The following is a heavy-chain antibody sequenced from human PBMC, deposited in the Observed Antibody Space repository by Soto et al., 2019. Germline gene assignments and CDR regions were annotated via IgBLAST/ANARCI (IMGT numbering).Heavy chain of an antibody. V-gene: IGHV3-30-3*01. D-gene: IGHD3-16*02. Sequence: QVQLVESGGGVVQPGRSLRLSCAASGFTFSSYAMHWVRQAPGKGLEWVAVISYDGSNKYYADSVKGRFTISRDNSKNTLYLQMNSRRAEDTAVYYCARAPMITFGGVIGNFDYWGQGTLVTVSS. CDR1: GFTFSSYA. CDR3: ARAPMITFGGVIGNFDY. J-gene: IGHJ4*02. CDR2: ISYDGSNK.